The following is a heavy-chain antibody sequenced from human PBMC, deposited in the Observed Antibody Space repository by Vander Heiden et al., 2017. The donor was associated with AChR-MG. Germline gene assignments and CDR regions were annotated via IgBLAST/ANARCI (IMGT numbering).Heavy chain of an antibody. V-gene: IGHV3-48*03. CDR3: ARTHYYDSSCYYYVGWFDP. Sequence: ELQLVEAGVGLVQSGGPLRPSCADSVFTSTSYHRNWVRQAPGKVLELVSYISRRGRTIYYADSVTGRFTISRDNAKNSLYLQRNSLRAEDTAVYYCARTHYYDSSCYYYVGWFDPWGQGTLVTVSS. D-gene: IGHD3-22*01. CDR2: ISRRGRTI. CDR1: VFTSTSYH. J-gene: IGHJ5*02.